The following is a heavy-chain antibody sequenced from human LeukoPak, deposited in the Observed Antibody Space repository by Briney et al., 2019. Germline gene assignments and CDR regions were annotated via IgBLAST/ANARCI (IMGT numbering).Heavy chain of an antibody. V-gene: IGHV1-18*01. CDR3: ARWGIWFGESPSLDY. J-gene: IGHJ4*02. CDR1: GYTFTSYG. D-gene: IGHD3-10*01. CDR2: ISAYNGNT. Sequence: ASVKVSCKPSGYTFTSYGISWVRQAPGQGLEWMGWISAYNGNTNYAQKLQGRVTMTTDTSTSTAYMELRSLRSDDTAVYYCARWGIWFGESPSLDYWGQGALVTVSS.